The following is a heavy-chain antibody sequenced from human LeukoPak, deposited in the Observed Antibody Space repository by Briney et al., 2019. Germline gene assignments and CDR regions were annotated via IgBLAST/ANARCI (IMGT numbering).Heavy chain of an antibody. V-gene: IGHV3-53*01. CDR3: ARLTDPNWFDP. CDR1: GFTVSSNY. J-gene: IGHJ6*04. CDR2: IYSGGST. Sequence: PGGSLRLSCAASGFTVSSNYMSWVRQAPGKGLEWVSVIYSGGSTYYADSVKGRFTISRDNSKNTLYLQMNSLRAEDTAVYYCARLTDPNWFDPWGKGTTVTVSS. D-gene: IGHD3-10*01.